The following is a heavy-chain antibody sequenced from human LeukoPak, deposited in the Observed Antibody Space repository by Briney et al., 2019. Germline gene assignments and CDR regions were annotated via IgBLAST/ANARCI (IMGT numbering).Heavy chain of an antibody. J-gene: IGHJ6*02. Sequence: SQTLSLTCAISGDIVSSNSAAWNWIRQSPSRGLEWLGRTYYRSKWYNDYAVSVKSRITINPDTSKNQFSLQLNSVTPEDTAVYYCARWAPSYGYSLYGMDVWGQGTTVTVSS. CDR2: TYYRSKWYN. V-gene: IGHV6-1*01. CDR3: ARWAPSYGYSLYGMDV. CDR1: GDIVSSNSAA. D-gene: IGHD3-22*01.